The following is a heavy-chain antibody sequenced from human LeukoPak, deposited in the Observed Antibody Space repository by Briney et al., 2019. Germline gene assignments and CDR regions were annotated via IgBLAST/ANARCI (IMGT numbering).Heavy chain of an antibody. CDR2: IYYSGST. Sequence: SETLSLTRTVSGGSISSSSYYWSWIRQPPGKGLEWIGYIYYSGSTNYNPSLKSRVTISVDTSKNQFSLKLSSVTAADTAVYYCARFSDSSGYYPFDYWGQGTLVTVSS. J-gene: IGHJ4*02. V-gene: IGHV4-61*01. CDR1: GGSISSSSYY. CDR3: ARFSDSSGYYPFDY. D-gene: IGHD3-22*01.